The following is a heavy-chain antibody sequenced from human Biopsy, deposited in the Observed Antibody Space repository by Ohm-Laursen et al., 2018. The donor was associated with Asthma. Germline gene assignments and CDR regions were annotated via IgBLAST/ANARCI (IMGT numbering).Heavy chain of an antibody. D-gene: IGHD3-10*01. CDR2: ILSDGRDK. CDR1: GFVFRSHA. CDR3: AKDRVRINSAYYFDY. Sequence: SLRLSCSASGFVFRSHAMHWVRQAPGKGLEWVAVILSDGRDKYYADSVKGRFTISRDNSKNTLYLHMHSLRAEDTAVYFCAKDRVRINSAYYFDYWGQGTPVTVSS. V-gene: IGHV3-30*18. J-gene: IGHJ4*02.